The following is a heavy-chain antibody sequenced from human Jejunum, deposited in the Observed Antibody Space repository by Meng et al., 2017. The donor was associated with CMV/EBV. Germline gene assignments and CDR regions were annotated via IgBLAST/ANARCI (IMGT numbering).Heavy chain of an antibody. D-gene: IGHD4-11*01. CDR3: ARARSGLQDFDY. CDR1: GFSFSTYT. Sequence: ASGFSFSTYTMSWVRQAPGKGLEWVSSISVSSSRTYIYYADSVKGRFTISRDNAKNSLYLQMNSLRAEDTAVYYCARARSGLQDFDYWGQGTLVTVSS. J-gene: IGHJ4*02. V-gene: IGHV3-21*01. CDR2: ISVSSSRTYI.